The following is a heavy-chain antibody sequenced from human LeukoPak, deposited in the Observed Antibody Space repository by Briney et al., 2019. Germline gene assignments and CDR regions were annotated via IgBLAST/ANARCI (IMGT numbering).Heavy chain of an antibody. D-gene: IGHD3-10*01. V-gene: IGHV3-23*01. J-gene: IGHJ4*02. CDR3: ATSRSYGSGSYYKGDFDY. CDR1: GFTFSSYA. Sequence: GGSLRLSCAASGFTFSSYAMSWVRQAPGKGLEWVSAISGSGGSTYYADSVKGRFTISRDNSKNTLYLQMNSLRAEDTAVYYCATSRSYGSGSYYKGDFDYWGQGTLVTVSS. CDR2: ISGSGGST.